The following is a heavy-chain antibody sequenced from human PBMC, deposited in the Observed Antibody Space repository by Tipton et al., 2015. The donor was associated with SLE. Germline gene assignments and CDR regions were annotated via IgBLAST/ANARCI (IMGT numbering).Heavy chain of an antibody. CDR1: GASISSFY. CDR2: LYYTGST. D-gene: IGHD3-10*01. CDR3: ARRGVAAMDV. V-gene: IGHV4-59*08. J-gene: IGHJ6*02. Sequence: TLSLTCTVSGASISSFYWSWIRQPPGKGLEWIGYLYYTGSTTYNPSIKSRATTLVDTSKNQFSLKLSSVTAADTAVYYCARRGVAAMDVWGQGTTVTVSS.